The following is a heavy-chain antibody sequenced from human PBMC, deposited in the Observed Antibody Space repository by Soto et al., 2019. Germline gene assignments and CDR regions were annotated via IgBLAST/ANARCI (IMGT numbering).Heavy chain of an antibody. CDR1: GGSISSYY. CDR3: ARDRRYGSGPDYYYGMDV. J-gene: IGHJ6*02. CDR2: IYYSGST. Sequence: SETLSLTCTASGGSISSYYWSWIRQPPGKGLEWIGYIYYSGSTNYNPSLKSRVTISVDNSKNTLYLQMNSLRAEDTAVYYCARDRRYGSGPDYYYGMDVWGQGTTVTVSS. V-gene: IGHV4-59*12. D-gene: IGHD3-10*01.